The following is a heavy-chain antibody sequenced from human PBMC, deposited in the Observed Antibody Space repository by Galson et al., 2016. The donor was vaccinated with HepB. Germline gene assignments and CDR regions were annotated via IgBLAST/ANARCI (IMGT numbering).Heavy chain of an antibody. CDR3: ARQGGSGRAAFDL. Sequence: QSGADVKKPGESLRISCTGSAYSFTSYWITWVRQMPGKGLEWMGRIYPTDSYANSSPSFHGHVTVSADKSISTAFLQWSSLKASDTAMYYCARQGGSGRAAFDLWGQGTMVTVSS. V-gene: IGHV5-10-1*01. CDR1: AYSFTSYW. D-gene: IGHD3-10*01. CDR2: IYPTDSYA. J-gene: IGHJ3*01.